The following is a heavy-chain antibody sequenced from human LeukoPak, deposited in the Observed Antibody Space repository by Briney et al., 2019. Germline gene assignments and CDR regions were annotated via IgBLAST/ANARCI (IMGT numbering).Heavy chain of an antibody. CDR2: ISSNSSYI. CDR1: GFTFSSYS. D-gene: IGHD1-7*01. V-gene: IGHV3-21*01. J-gene: IGHJ4*02. Sequence: PGGSHTPSRAASGFTFSSYSMNSVRQAPGKGLEWVSSISSNSSYIYYAHSVTGPLTISRDNAKNSLYLQMNRLTAEDLAVSYVVRGPLTGATYYFDYWVQGTLVTVSS. CDR3: VRGPLTGATYYFDY.